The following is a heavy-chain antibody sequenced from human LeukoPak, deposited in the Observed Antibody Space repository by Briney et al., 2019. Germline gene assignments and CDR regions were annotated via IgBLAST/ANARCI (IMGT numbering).Heavy chain of an antibody. J-gene: IGHJ2*01. Sequence: ASVQVSCKASGYTFSDFYIHWVRQAPGQGLEWMGWINPKSGGTNYAQKFRGRVTMSRDTSLSTAYMELTSLKSEDMAVYYRARAGDVGYWYLDLWGRGTLVTVSS. CDR1: GYTFSDFY. D-gene: IGHD3-16*01. V-gene: IGHV1-2*02. CDR2: INPKSGGT. CDR3: ARAGDVGYWYLDL.